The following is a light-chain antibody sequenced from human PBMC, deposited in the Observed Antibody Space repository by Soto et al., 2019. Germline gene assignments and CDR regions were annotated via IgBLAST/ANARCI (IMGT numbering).Light chain of an antibody. CDR2: DAS. CDR1: ESVNNY. Sequence: EVVLTQSPATLSLSPGERATLSCRASESVNNYLAWYQQKPGQAPRLLIYDASNRATGIPARFSGSGSGTDFTLTISSLEPEDFAVYYCQQYGSSPPGFTFGPGTKVDIK. V-gene: IGKV3-11*01. CDR3: QQYGSSPPGFT. J-gene: IGKJ3*01.